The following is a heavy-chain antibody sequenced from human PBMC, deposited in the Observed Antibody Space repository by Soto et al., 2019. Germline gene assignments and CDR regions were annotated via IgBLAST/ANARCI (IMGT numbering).Heavy chain of an antibody. J-gene: IGHJ5*02. CDR2: ITPIVHIA. Sequence: QVQLVQSGAEVKKPGSSVKVSCKASGGTFGSYTITWVRQAAGQGLEWMGRITPIVHIANYAQKFQGRVTITADKSTSTAYMELSSLRSEDTAVYYCARGDGSGSYTWVDPWGQGTLVTVSS. V-gene: IGHV1-69*02. CDR3: ARGDGSGSYTWVDP. CDR1: GGTFGSYT. D-gene: IGHD3-10*01.